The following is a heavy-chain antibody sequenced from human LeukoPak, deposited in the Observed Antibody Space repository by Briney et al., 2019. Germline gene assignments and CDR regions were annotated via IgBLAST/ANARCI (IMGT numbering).Heavy chain of an antibody. Sequence: ASVKVSCKASGYTFTGYYMHWVRQAPGQGLEWMGWINPNSGGTNYAQKFQGRVTMTRDTSISTAYMELSRLRSDDTAVYYCARGNTYYYDSSGHPDRYWGQGTLVTVSS. J-gene: IGHJ4*02. D-gene: IGHD3-22*01. V-gene: IGHV1-2*02. CDR3: ARGNTYYYDSSGHPDRY. CDR2: INPNSGGT. CDR1: GYTFTGYY.